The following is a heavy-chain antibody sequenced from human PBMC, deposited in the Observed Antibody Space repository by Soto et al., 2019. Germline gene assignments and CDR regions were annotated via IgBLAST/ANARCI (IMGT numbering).Heavy chain of an antibody. D-gene: IGHD3-22*01. CDR2: IYTSGST. Sequence: SETLSLTCTVSGGSISSYYWSWIRQPAGKGLEWIGRIYTSGSTNYNPSLKSRVTRSVDTSKNQFSLKLSSVTAADTAVYYCAREIDYYDSSGCWFDPWGQGTLVTVSS. CDR3: AREIDYYDSSGCWFDP. V-gene: IGHV4-4*07. J-gene: IGHJ5*02. CDR1: GGSISSYY.